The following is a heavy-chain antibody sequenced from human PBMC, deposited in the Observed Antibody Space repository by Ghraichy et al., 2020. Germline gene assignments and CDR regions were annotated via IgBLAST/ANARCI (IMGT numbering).Heavy chain of an antibody. Sequence: LSLTCAASGFTFSSYGMRWVRQAPGKGLEWVAIISYDGINKYYADSVKGRFTISRDNSKNTLYLQMSSLRAEDTAVYYCAKGVWFGELHDWGQGILVTVSS. J-gene: IGHJ4*02. D-gene: IGHD3-10*01. CDR3: AKGVWFGELHD. CDR1: GFTFSSYG. V-gene: IGHV3-30*18. CDR2: ISYDGINK.